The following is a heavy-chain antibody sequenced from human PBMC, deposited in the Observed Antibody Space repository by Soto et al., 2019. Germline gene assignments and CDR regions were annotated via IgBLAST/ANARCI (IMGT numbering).Heavy chain of an antibody. V-gene: IGHV2-5*01. CDR2: IYWNDEK. D-gene: IGHD3-22*01. CDR1: GFSLSTTGVG. Sequence: GSGPTLVNPTQTLTLTCSLSGFSLSTTGVGVAWIRQPPGKALEWLALIYWNDEKRYRPSLRSRLTITKDTSRDQVVLTMTNMDPVDTATYYCARRPTASYYYDAFDMWGRGTMVTVSS. J-gene: IGHJ3*02. CDR3: ARRPTASYYYDAFDM.